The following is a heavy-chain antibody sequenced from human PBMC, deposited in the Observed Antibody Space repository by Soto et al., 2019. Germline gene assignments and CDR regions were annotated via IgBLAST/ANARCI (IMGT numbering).Heavy chain of an antibody. CDR3: ARDGTGYGDFDY. D-gene: IGHD4-17*01. CDR2: ISSSSSTI. J-gene: IGHJ4*02. CDR1: WCNFSRYS. V-gene: IGHV3-48*01. Sequence: PXXSLSLSCAASWCNFSRYSMRCVTQAPGKGLEWVSYISSSSSTIYYADSVKGRFTISRDNAKNSLYLQMNSLRAEDTAVYYCARDGTGYGDFDYWGQGTLVTVSS.